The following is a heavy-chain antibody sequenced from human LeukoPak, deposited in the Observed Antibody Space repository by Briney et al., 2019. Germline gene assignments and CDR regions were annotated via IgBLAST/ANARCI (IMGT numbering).Heavy chain of an antibody. CDR3: ASQNYDSSGYYEYFDY. CDR2: MYTGDSDT. J-gene: IGHJ4*02. V-gene: IGHV5-51*01. D-gene: IGHD3-22*01. CDR1: GYSLTNYW. Sequence: GESLKISCKGSGYSLTNYWIGWVRQMPGKGLEWMGIMYTGDSDTRYSPSFQGLVTISADKSISTAYLQWSSLKASDTAMYYCASQNYDSSGYYEYFDYWGQGTLVTVSS.